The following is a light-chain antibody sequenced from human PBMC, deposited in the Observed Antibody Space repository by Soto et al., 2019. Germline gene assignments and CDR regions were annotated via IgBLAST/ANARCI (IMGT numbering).Light chain of an antibody. V-gene: IGKV1-39*01. CDR3: QQSYNTPYT. CDR1: RSISSY. CDR2: ASF. J-gene: IGKJ2*01. Sequence: DLQMTQSPSSLSVSVGDRVTITCRASRSISSYLNWYQQKPGKAPELLIYASFNLQSGVPSRFSGSGSGTDFTLTISSLQPEDFATYYCQQSYNTPYTSGQGTKLEIK.